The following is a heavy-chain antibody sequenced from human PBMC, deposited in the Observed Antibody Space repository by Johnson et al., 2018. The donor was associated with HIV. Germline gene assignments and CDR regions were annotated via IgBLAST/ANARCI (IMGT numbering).Heavy chain of an antibody. CDR1: GFTVSSNY. D-gene: IGHD2-15*01. V-gene: IGHV3-66*02. CDR2: IYSGGST. Sequence: VHLVESGGGLVQPGGSLRLSCAASGFTVSSNYMSWVRQAPGKGLEWVSVIYSGGSTYYADSVKGRFTISRDNSKNTWYLQMTSLRAEGTAVYYCARGGWAVLDAFYIWGQGTMVTVSS. J-gene: IGHJ3*02. CDR3: ARGGWAVLDAFYI.